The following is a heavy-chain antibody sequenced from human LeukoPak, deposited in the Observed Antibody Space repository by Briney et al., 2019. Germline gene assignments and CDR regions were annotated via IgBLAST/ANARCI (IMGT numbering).Heavy chain of an antibody. J-gene: IGHJ4*02. CDR1: GFTFSRYY. CDR2: INSDGSST. D-gene: IGHD6-13*01. Sequence: GSLRLSCAASGFTFSRYYMHWVRQAPGKGLVWVSRINSDGSSTTYADSVKGRFTISRDNAKNTLYLQMNSLKVEDTAVYYCTRVFVGDEYSSSGYWGQGTLVTVSS. CDR3: TRVFVGDEYSSSGY. V-gene: IGHV3-74*01.